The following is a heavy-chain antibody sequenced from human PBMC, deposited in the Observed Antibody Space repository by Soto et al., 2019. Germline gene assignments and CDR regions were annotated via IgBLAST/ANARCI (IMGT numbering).Heavy chain of an antibody. D-gene: IGHD5-18*01. J-gene: IGHJ6*02. Sequence: QVQLVESGGGVVQPGRSLRLSCAASGFTFSRYAMHWVRQAPGKGLEWVAVISHDGSQTYYPDSVKGRFAFSRDNSKNTLYVQMSSLRAEDTAVYYCAREMTAPSDYSYGMDVWGQGTTVTVSS. CDR2: ISHDGSQT. CDR3: AREMTAPSDYSYGMDV. CDR1: GFTFSRYA. V-gene: IGHV3-30*09.